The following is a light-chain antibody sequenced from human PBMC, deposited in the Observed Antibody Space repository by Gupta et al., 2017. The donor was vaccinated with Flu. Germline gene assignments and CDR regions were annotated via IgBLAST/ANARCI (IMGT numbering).Light chain of an antibody. CDR3: CSYAGSSTPVV. J-gene: IGLJ2*01. CDR1: SSDVGSYHL. V-gene: IGLV2-23*01. Sequence: QSALTPPASAPASPAQSITISCTGPSSDVGSYHLVSWYQQHPGKAPKLMIYEGSRRPSGVSNRFSGSKSANTAAPTTSGLQAEEEADYYCCSYAGSSTPVVFGGGTKLTVL. CDR2: EGS.